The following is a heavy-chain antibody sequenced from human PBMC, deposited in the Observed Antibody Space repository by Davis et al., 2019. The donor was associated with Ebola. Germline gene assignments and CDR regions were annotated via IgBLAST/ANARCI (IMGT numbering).Heavy chain of an antibody. CDR3: EGESTAVAPYGMEV. V-gene: IGHV3-7*03. Sequence: GESLKISCTASGFTFSNYWMSWVRQAPGKGLEWVAKIKQDGSEKYYVDSPKGQCTISRDNAKNSLCQQMNSLRAEDTAVYYCEGESTAVAPYGMEVWGQGTTVTVSS. CDR2: IKQDGSEK. D-gene: IGHD6-19*01. CDR1: GFTFSNYW. J-gene: IGHJ6*02.